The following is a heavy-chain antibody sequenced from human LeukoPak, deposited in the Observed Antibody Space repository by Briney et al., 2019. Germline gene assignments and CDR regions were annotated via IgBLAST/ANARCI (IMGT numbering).Heavy chain of an antibody. CDR2: INHSGST. D-gene: IGHD6-13*01. CDR3: ARQDYSSSWAFDY. V-gene: IGHV4-34*01. Sequence: PSQTLSLTCAVYGGSFSGYYWSWIRQPPGKGLEWIGEINHSGSTNYNPSLKSRVTISVDTSKNQFSLKLSSVTAADTAVYYCARQDYSSSWAFDYWGQGTLVTVSS. J-gene: IGHJ4*02. CDR1: GGSFSGYY.